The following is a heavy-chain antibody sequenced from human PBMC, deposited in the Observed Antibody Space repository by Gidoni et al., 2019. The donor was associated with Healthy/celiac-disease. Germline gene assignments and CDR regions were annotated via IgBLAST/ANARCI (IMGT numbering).Heavy chain of an antibody. CDR1: GFTFSDDY. CDR3: ARVEDYGDLFDY. J-gene: IGHJ4*02. V-gene: IGHV3-11*01. Sequence: QVQLVESGGGLVKPGGSLIPSCAASGFTFSDDYMSWIRQAPGKGLEWGSYISSSGSTIYYADSGNGRFTISRDNAKNSLYLQMNSLRAEDTAVYYCARVEDYGDLFDYWGQGTLVTVSS. D-gene: IGHD4-17*01. CDR2: ISSSGSTI.